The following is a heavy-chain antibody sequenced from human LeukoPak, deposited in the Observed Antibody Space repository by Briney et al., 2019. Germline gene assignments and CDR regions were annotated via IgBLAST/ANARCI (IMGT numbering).Heavy chain of an antibody. D-gene: IGHD4-17*01. CDR3: ARETTVWVGFDP. CDR2: IYTAEST. J-gene: IGHJ5*02. Sequence: KSSETPSLTCTVSGVSISSYYWSWIRQPAGKALEWIGRIYTAESTNYNPSLKSRVTMSVDTSKNQFSLILSSVTAADTAVYYCARETTVWVGFDPWGQGTLVTVSS. V-gene: IGHV4-4*07. CDR1: GVSISSYY.